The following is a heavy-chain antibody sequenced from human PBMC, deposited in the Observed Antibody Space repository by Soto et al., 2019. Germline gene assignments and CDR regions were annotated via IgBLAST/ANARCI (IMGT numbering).Heavy chain of an antibody. D-gene: IGHD6-19*01. CDR2: TYYRSKWYN. V-gene: IGHV6-1*01. CDR3: AREAPPTSGWYYFEY. Sequence: SQTLSLTCAISGDSVSSNSAAWSWIRQSPSRGLEWLGRTYYRSKWYNDYAVFVRSRITINPDTSKNQFSLQLKSVTPEDTAVYYCAREAPPTSGWYYFEYWGQGIMVTVSS. J-gene: IGHJ4*02. CDR1: GDSVSSNSAA.